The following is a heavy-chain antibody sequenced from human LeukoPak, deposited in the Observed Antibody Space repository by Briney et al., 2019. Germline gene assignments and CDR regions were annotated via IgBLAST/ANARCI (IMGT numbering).Heavy chain of an antibody. CDR2: ISGSAGET. CDR1: GFTFSNAW. J-gene: IGHJ4*02. D-gene: IGHD5-12*01. V-gene: IGHV3-23*01. CDR3: AKDPTYYSGSYFDS. Sequence: GGSLRLSCAASGFTFSNAWMSWVRQAPGKGLEWVSTISGSAGETYYADSLKGRFTISRDNSKNTLYLQMNNLRAEDTAVYYCAKDPTYYSGSYFDSWGQGTLVTVSS.